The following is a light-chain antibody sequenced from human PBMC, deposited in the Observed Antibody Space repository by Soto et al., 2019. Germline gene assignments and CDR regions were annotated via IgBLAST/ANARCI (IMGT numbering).Light chain of an antibody. V-gene: IGLV2-14*01. CDR3: SSYTSRGV. J-gene: IGLJ2*01. CDR2: EVS. Sequence: QSALTQPASVSGSPGQSITISCTGTSGDVGHNYVSWYQQHPGKAPKLIIYEVSNRPSGVSNRFSGSKSGYTAPLTISGLQAEDEADYYCSSYTSRGVFGGGTQLTVL. CDR1: SGDVGHNY.